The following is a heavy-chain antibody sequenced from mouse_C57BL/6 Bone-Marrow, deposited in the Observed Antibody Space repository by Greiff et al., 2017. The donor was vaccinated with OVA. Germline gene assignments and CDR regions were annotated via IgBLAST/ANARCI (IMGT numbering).Heavy chain of an antibody. CDR1: GYTFTSYG. CDR2: IYPRSGNT. D-gene: IGHD1-1*01. J-gene: IGHJ4*01. CDR3: ARSGAYCGRSYGNYYYAMDY. V-gene: IGHV1-81*01. Sequence: QVQLKQSGAELARPGASVKLSCKASGYTFTSYGISWVKQRTGQGLEWIGEIYPRSGNTYYNEKFKGKATLTADKSSSTAYMELRSLTSEDSAVYYYARSGAYCGRSYGNYYYAMDYWGQGTSVTVSS.